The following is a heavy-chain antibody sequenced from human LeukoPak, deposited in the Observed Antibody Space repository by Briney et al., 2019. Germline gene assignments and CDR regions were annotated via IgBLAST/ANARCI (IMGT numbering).Heavy chain of an antibody. V-gene: IGHV3-23*01. CDR3: AKRGVVIRVILVGFHKEAYYFDS. J-gene: IGHJ4*02. CDR1: GFSFSSNT. Sequence: PGGSLRLSCAGSGFSFSSNTMSWVRQAPGRGLEWVSAISNNGGRTDYADSVKGRFAISRDNPKNTLYLQMNSLRAEDTAVYFCAKRGVVIRVILVGFHKEAYYFDSWGQGALVTVSS. D-gene: IGHD3-10*01. CDR2: ISNNGGRT.